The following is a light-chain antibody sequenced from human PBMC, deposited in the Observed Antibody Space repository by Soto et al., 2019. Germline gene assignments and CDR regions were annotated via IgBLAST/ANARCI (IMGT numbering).Light chain of an antibody. Sequence: EIVLTQSPGTLSLSPGERATLSCKASQTVQFNYVAWYQQKPGQAPRLLINAASNRATGIPDGFSGSGSGTDFTLIINRLEPEDVAIYYCQQYGGSPRITFGQGTRLEIK. V-gene: IGKV3-20*01. CDR1: QTVQFNY. CDR3: QQYGGSPRIT. CDR2: AAS. J-gene: IGKJ5*01.